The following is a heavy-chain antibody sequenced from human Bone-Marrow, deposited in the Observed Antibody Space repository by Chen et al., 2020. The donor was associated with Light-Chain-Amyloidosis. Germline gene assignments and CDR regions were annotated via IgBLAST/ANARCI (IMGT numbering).Heavy chain of an antibody. J-gene: IGHJ4*02. CDR1: GGSLSSSTYY. D-gene: IGHD5-12*01. Sequence: QLQLQESGPGLVKPSETLSLTCTVSGGSLSSSTYYWGWIRQPPGKGLEWIGTIYYSGSTYYNPGLRSRVTISVDTSKNQFSLNLSSVTAADTAVYYCAGHSGYHYFDNWGQGTPVTVSS. CDR2: IYYSGST. V-gene: IGHV4-39*01. CDR3: AGHSGYHYFDN.